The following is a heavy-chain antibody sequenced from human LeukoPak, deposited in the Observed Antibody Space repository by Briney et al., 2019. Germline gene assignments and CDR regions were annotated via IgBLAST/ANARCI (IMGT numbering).Heavy chain of an antibody. D-gene: IGHD3-10*01. Sequence: GGSLRLSCAASGFSFSAYWMGWVRRAPGKGLEWVSAISGSGGSTYYADSVKGRFTISRDNSKNTLYLQMNSLRAEDTAVYYCAKDLVSGPGDYWGQGTLVTVSS. CDR2: ISGSGGST. J-gene: IGHJ4*02. CDR3: AKDLVSGPGDY. CDR1: GFSFSAYW. V-gene: IGHV3-23*01.